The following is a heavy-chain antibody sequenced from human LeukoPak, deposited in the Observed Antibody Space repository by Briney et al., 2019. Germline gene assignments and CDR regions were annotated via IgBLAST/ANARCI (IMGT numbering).Heavy chain of an antibody. V-gene: IGHV3-48*01. CDR2: ITRSSSTI. CDR1: GFTFSWYS. Sequence: GGSLRLSCAVSGFTFSWYSMNWVRQAPGKGLEWLSYITRSSSTIYYADSVKGRFTISRDNAKNSLYLQMNSLRVDDTAVYYCVMDMDVWGQGTTVTVSS. J-gene: IGHJ6*02. CDR3: VMDMDV.